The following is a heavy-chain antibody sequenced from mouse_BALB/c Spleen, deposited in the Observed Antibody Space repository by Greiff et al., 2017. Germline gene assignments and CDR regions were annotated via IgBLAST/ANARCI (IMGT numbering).Heavy chain of an antibody. CDR1: GYTFTSYY. CDR2: INPSNGGT. Sequence: QVQLQQSGAELVKPGASVKLSCKASGYTFTSYYMYWVKQRPGQGLEWIGEINPSNGGTNFNEKFKSKATLTVDKSSSTAYMQLSSLTSEDSAVYYCTRVGASPFGMDYWGQGTSGTVSS. V-gene: IGHV1S81*02. J-gene: IGHJ4*01. CDR3: TRVGASPFGMDY. D-gene: IGHD3-1*01.